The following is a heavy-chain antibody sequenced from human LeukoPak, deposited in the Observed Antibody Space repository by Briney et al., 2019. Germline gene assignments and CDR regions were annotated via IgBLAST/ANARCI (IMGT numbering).Heavy chain of an antibody. CDR1: GGSISSYY. Sequence: SETLSLTCTVSGGSISSYYWSWIRQPPGKGLECIGYIYYSGSTNYNPSLKSRVTISVDTSKNQFSLKLSSVTAADTAVYYCARGKYSAKYGSGSYYNRNGAFDIWGQGTMVTVSS. CDR3: ARGKYSAKYGSGSYYNRNGAFDI. V-gene: IGHV4-59*01. D-gene: IGHD3-10*01. CDR2: IYYSGST. J-gene: IGHJ3*02.